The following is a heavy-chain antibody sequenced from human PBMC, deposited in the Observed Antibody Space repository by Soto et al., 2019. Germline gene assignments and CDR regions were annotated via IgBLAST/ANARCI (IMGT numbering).Heavy chain of an antibody. CDR1: GYTFTTYD. V-gene: IGHV1-8*01. Sequence: QVQLVQSGAEVRKPGASVKVSCKASGYTFTTYDIHWLRQARGQGLQWMGWMNPDSGTTGYAQTFQGRVTLTRDTSMNTAYMELSRLTYEDTAVYYCTRNRRETGDFDFWGQGTLVTVSS. CDR3: TRNRRETGDFDF. CDR2: MNPDSGTT. D-gene: IGHD7-27*01. J-gene: IGHJ4*02.